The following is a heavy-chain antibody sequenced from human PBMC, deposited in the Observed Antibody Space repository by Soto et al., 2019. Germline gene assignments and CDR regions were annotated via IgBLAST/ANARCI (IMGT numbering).Heavy chain of an antibody. CDR3: PRTLYGDNVAY. CDR1: GYTFTSYD. V-gene: IGHV1-8*01. CDR2: MNPNSGNT. D-gene: IGHD4-17*01. J-gene: IGHJ4*02. Sequence: QVQLVQSGAEVKKPGASVKVSCKASGYTFTSYDINWVRQATGQGLEWMGWMNPNSGNTGYAQKFQVRVTMTRNTSISTAYMELRSMRSEDTAVYYWPRTLYGDNVAYWGQGTLVTVSS.